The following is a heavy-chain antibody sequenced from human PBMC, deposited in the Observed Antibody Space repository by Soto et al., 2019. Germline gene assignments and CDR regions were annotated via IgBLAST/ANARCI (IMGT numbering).Heavy chain of an antibody. CDR3: ARKSAASPMVRGPRGYYYYGMDV. V-gene: IGHV1-46*01. CDR1: GYTFTSYY. CDR2: INPSGGST. D-gene: IGHD3-10*01. J-gene: IGHJ6*02. Sequence: QVQLVQSGAEVKKPGASVKVSCKASGYTFTSYYMHWVRQAPGQGLEWMGIINPSGGSTNYAQKFQGRVTITADESTSTAYMELSSLRSEDTAVYYCARKSAASPMVRGPRGYYYYGMDVWGQGTTVTVSS.